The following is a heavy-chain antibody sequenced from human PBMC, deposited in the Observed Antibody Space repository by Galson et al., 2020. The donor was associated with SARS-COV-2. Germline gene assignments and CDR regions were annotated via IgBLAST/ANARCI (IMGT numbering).Heavy chain of an antibody. CDR3: ARSINQWLSRQQAIDY. J-gene: IGHJ4*02. CDR2: IYYSGST. D-gene: IGHD6-19*01. Sequence: SQTLSLTCTVSGGSISSSSSYWGWIRQPPGKGLEWIGSIYYSGSTYYNPSLKSRVTISVDTSKNQFSLKLSSVTAADTAVYYCARSINQWLSRQQAIDYGGQGTLVTVSS. CDR1: GGSISSSSSY. V-gene: IGHV4-39*01.